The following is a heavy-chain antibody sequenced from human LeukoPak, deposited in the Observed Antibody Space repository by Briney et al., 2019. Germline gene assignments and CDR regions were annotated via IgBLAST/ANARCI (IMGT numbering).Heavy chain of an antibody. CDR2: INQDGSDK. Sequence: GSLRLSCAASGFTFSSYAMSWVRQAPGKGLECVANINQDGSDKYYVDSVKGRFTISRDNTKNSLYLQMNSLRAEDTAVYYCVGGDYWGQGTLVTVSS. V-gene: IGHV3-7*01. J-gene: IGHJ4*02. CDR1: GFTFSSYA. CDR3: VGGDY.